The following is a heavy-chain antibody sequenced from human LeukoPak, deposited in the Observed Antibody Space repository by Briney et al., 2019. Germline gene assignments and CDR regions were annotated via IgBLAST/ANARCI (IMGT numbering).Heavy chain of an antibody. J-gene: IGHJ4*02. CDR1: RFTFSSYW. CDR2: INTDGNTT. V-gene: IGHV3-74*01. Sequence: PGGSLRLSCSASRFTFSSYWMHWVRHAPGKGLVWVARINTDGNTTTYAASVKGRFTISRDNAKNTLYLQMNSLRAEDTAVYYCAGAASRVTSPDYWGQGTLVTVSS. D-gene: IGHD4-23*01. CDR3: AGAASRVTSPDY.